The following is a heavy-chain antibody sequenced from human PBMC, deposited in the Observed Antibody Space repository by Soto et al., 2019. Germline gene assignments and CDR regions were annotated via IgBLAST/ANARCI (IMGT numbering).Heavy chain of an antibody. CDR1: GASIRTYY. J-gene: IGHJ4*02. D-gene: IGHD3-16*01. CDR3: ARGVLQ. V-gene: IGHV4-59*08. CDR2: MYYGGST. Sequence: SETLSLTCTVSGASIRTYYWSWIRQPPGKGLEWIGCMYYGGSTSYNPSLKSRVTISVDTSKNQFSLELSSVTAADTAVYYCARGVLQWGQGTLVTVSS.